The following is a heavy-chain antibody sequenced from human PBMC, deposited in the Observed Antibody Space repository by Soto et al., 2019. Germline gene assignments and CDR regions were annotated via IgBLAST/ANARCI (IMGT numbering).Heavy chain of an antibody. Sequence: QVQLQESGPGLVKPSETLSLTCTVSGGSVSSGSYYWSWIRQPPGKGLEWIGYIYYSGSTNYNPSLQSRVTISVDTSKNQFSLKLSSVTAADTAVYYCARDRAYTAMVTDPDFDYWGQGTLVTVSS. D-gene: IGHD5-18*01. CDR2: IYYSGST. CDR1: GGSVSSGSYY. J-gene: IGHJ4*02. V-gene: IGHV4-61*01. CDR3: ARDRAYTAMVTDPDFDY.